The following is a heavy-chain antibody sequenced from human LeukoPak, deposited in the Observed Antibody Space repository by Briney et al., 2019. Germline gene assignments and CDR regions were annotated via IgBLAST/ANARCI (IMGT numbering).Heavy chain of an antibody. CDR1: GYTFTCYY. V-gene: IGHV1-2*02. CDR3: ASAPPYMQWLVPENWFDP. Sequence: ASVKVSCKASGYTFTCYYMHWVRQAPGQGLEWMGWINPNSGGTNYAQKFQGRVTMTRDTSISTAYMELSRLRSDDTAVYYCASAPPYMQWLVPENWFDPWGQGTLVTVSS. D-gene: IGHD6-19*01. J-gene: IGHJ5*02. CDR2: INPNSGGT.